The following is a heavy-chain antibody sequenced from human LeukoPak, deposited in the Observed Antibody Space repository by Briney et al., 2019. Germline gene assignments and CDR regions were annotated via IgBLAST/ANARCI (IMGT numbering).Heavy chain of an antibody. D-gene: IGHD5-24*01. V-gene: IGHV4-59*01. CDR2: IYYSGST. CDR3: ASSEGDGYNYFDY. CDR1: GGSISSYY. J-gene: IGHJ4*02. Sequence: SETLSLTRTVSGGSISSYYWSWIRQPPGKGLEWIGYIYYSGSTNYNPSLKSRVTISVDTSKNQFSLKLSSVTAADTAVYYCASSEGDGYNYFDYWGQGTLVTVSS.